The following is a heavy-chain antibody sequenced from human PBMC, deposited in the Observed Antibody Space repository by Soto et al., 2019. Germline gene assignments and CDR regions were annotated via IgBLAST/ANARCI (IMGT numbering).Heavy chain of an antibody. J-gene: IGHJ4*02. CDR2: INHSGST. D-gene: IGHD4-17*01. CDR1: GGSFSGYY. V-gene: IGHV4-34*01. CDR3: ARGKSSTVATFFAY. Sequence: SETLSLTCAVYGGSFSGYYWSWIRQPPGKGLEWIGEINHSGSTNYNPSLKSRVTISVDTSKNQFSLKLSSVTAADTAVYYCARGKSSTVATFFAYGGKGTLVTVSS.